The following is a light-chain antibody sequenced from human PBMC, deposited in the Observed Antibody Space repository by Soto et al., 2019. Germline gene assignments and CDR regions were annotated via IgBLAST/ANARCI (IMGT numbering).Light chain of an antibody. J-gene: IGLJ2*01. CDR1: SSNIGTGYD. CDR2: GNI. Sequence: QSVLTQPPSVSGAPGQRVTISCTGSSSNIGTGYDVHWYQQLPGTAPKLLIYGNINRPSGVPDRFSGSKSGTSASLAITGLQAEVEADYYCQSYDSSLSGSGVFGGGTQLTFL. CDR3: QSYDSSLSGSGV. V-gene: IGLV1-40*01.